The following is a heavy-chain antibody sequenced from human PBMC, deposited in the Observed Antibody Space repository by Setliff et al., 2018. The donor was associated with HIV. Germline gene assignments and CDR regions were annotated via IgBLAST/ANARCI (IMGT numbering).Heavy chain of an antibody. J-gene: IGHJ4*02. CDR1: GFTFLYG. Sequence: GSLRLSCAASGFTFLYGMSWVRQAPGKGLEWVSIISGSGDRTHYADSVKGRFTISRDNSKNTLYLQMNSLRAEDTAIYYCAKGASGSYYPFDYWGQGAPVTVSS. CDR2: ISGSGDRT. CDR3: AKGASGSYYPFDY. D-gene: IGHD1-26*01. V-gene: IGHV3-23*01.